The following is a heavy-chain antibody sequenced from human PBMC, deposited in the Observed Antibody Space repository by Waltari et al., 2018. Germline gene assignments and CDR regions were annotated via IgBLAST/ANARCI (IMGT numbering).Heavy chain of an antibody. J-gene: IGHJ4*02. Sequence: QVQLVESGGGVVQPGRSLRLSCAASGFTFSSYAMHWVRQAPGKGLEWVAVISYDGSNKYYADSVKGRFTISRDNSKNTLYLQMNSLRAEDTAVYYCAREDDFHTLDYWGQGTLVTVSS. D-gene: IGHD3-3*01. CDR1: GFTFSSYA. V-gene: IGHV3-30-3*01. CDR2: ISYDGSNK. CDR3: AREDDFHTLDY.